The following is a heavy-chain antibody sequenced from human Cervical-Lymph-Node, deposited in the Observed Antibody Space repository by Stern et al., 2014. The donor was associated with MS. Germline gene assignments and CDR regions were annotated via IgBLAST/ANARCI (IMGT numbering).Heavy chain of an antibody. J-gene: IGHJ5*02. CDR1: GYTFSRSG. CDR3: ARGGRHDYGDYENWFDA. CDR2: ISGYNGNT. Sequence: QVQLMQSGAEVKKPGASVKVSCKASGYTFSRSGIGWVRQAPGQGLEWMGWISGYNGNTNYAQKLQGRVTLTTDTSTSTAYMEMRSLRSDDTAVYYCARGGRHDYGDYENWFDAWGQGTLVTVSS. V-gene: IGHV1-18*01. D-gene: IGHD4-17*01.